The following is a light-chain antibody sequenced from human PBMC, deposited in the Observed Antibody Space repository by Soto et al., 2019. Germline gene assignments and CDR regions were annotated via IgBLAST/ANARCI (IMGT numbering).Light chain of an antibody. CDR3: QSYDSSLSGYV. J-gene: IGLJ1*01. Sequence: QDVVTQPPSVSGAPGQRLTISCTGSSSNIGSPFDVQWYQQLPGTAPKLLIYGNSNRPSGVPDRFSASKSGTSASLAITGLRADDEADYYCQSYDSSLSGYVFGTGTKLTVL. CDR2: GNS. CDR1: SSNIGSPFD. V-gene: IGLV1-40*01.